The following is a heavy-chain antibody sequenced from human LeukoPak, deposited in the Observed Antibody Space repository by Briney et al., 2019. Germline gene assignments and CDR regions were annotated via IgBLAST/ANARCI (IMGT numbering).Heavy chain of an antibody. CDR3: ARVSGFWSGYTYYFDY. J-gene: IGHJ4*02. V-gene: IGHV1-2*02. CDR2: INPNSGGT. Sequence: GASVTVSCKASGYTFTGYYMHWVRQAPGQGLEWMGWINPNSGGTNYAQKFQGRVTMTRDTSISTAYMELSRLRSDDTAVYYCARVSGFWSGYTYYFDYWGQGTLVTVSS. CDR1: GYTFTGYY. D-gene: IGHD3-3*01.